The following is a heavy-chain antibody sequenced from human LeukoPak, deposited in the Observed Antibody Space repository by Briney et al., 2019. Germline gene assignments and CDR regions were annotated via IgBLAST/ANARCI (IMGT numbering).Heavy chain of an antibody. J-gene: IGHJ6*03. Sequence: GGSLRLSCTASGFTFGDYAMSWVRQAPGKGLEWVGFIRSKAYGGTTEYAASVKGRFTISRDDSKSIAYLQMNSLKTEDTAVYYCTRAAAAGPSGYYYYMDVWGKGTTVTISS. CDR1: GFTFGDYA. CDR3: TRAAAAGPSGYYYYMDV. CDR2: IRSKAYGGTT. V-gene: IGHV3-49*04. D-gene: IGHD6-13*01.